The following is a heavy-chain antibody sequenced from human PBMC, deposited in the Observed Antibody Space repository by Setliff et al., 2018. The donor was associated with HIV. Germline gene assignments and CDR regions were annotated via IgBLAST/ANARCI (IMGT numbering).Heavy chain of an antibody. CDR3: AKEGDRYGLDLDY. Sequence: PSETLSLTCAVYGGSFSGYDWSWIRQPPGKGLEWIGEINHSGSTNYNPSLKSRVTISVDTSKNQFSLKLSSATAADTAVYYCAKEGDRYGLDLDYWGQGTLVTVSS. D-gene: IGHD5-18*01. CDR1: GGSFSGYD. J-gene: IGHJ4*02. V-gene: IGHV4-34*01. CDR2: INHSGST.